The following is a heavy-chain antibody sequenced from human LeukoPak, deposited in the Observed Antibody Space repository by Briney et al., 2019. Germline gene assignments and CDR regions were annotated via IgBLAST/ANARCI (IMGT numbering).Heavy chain of an antibody. V-gene: IGHV3-7*01. CDR3: ARDPGFGYYDSSGYFDY. CDR2: IKEEGSEN. Sequence: GGSLRLSCAASGFTFSRYWMTWVRQAPGKGLEWVASIKEEGSENYHVDSVKGRFTISRDNAKNSLYLQMTSLRAEDTAVYYCARDPGFGYYDSSGYFDYWGQGTLVTVSS. D-gene: IGHD3-22*01. J-gene: IGHJ4*02. CDR1: GFTFSRYW.